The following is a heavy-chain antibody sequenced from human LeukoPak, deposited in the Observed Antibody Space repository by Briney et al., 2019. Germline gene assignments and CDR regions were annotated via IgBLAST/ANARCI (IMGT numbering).Heavy chain of an antibody. D-gene: IGHD4-23*01. Sequence: PGRSLRLSCAASGFTFSSYAMHWVRQPPGKGLEWIGEIFHSGSTNYNPSLKSRVTISVDKSKNQFSLKLSSLTAADTAVYYCARDLHGGNSFTSDWYFDLWGRGTLVTVSS. CDR2: IFHSGST. J-gene: IGHJ2*01. CDR1: GFTFSSYA. CDR3: ARDLHGGNSFTSDWYFDL. V-gene: IGHV4-4*02.